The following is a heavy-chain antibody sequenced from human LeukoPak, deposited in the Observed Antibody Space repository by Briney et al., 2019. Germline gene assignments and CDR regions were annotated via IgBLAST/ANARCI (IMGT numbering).Heavy chain of an antibody. CDR3: AKDIFDSSGTNINYYFYGMDV. Sequence: GSLRLSCAASGFTFSSYAMHWVRQAPGKGLEGVAVISYDGSNKYYADSVKGRFTISRNNSKNTLYLQMNSLRAEDTAVYYCAKDIFDSSGTNINYYFYGMDVWGQGTTVTVSS. CDR2: ISYDGSNK. D-gene: IGHD3-22*01. J-gene: IGHJ6*02. V-gene: IGHV3-30-3*01. CDR1: GFTFSSYA.